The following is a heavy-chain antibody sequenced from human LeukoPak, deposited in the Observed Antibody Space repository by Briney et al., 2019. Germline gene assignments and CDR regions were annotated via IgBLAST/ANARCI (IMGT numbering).Heavy chain of an antibody. V-gene: IGHV1-69*06. CDR1: GVPFSKFG. D-gene: IGHD4/OR15-4a*01. CDR2: IIPMFGAA. CDR3: ARDRDMAVTNALYGMDV. Sequence: ASVKVSCKASGVPFSKFGLSWVGQAPGQGGEGRGGIIPMFGAAKYAQNFQGRVTISAEKSTTTVYMEVRSLRSEDTAVYYCARDRDMAVTNALYGMDVSGEGTTVTVTS. J-gene: IGHJ6*04.